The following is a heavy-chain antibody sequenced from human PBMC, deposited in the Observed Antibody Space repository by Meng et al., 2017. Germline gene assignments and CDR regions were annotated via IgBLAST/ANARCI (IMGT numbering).Heavy chain of an antibody. D-gene: IGHD2-15*01. CDR2: INPKSGDT. Sequence: ASVKVSCKPSGYNFPDYYIHWVRRAPGQGLEWMGRINPKSGDTHYAQKFQARVTMTGDTSISTAYMELSGLRSDDTAVYYCARVPTLKYCSGGSCYKPSDYWGQGTLVTVSS. J-gene: IGHJ4*02. V-gene: IGHV1-2*06. CDR1: GYNFPDYY. CDR3: ARVPTLKYCSGGSCYKPSDY.